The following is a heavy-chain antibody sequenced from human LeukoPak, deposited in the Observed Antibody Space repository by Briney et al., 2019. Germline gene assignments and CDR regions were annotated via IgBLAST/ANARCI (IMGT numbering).Heavy chain of an antibody. J-gene: IGHJ3*02. D-gene: IGHD6-19*01. V-gene: IGHV4-4*07. CDR1: GGSISSYY. CDR3: ARDRPGIAVAGDAFDI. CDR2: IYTSGST. Sequence: PSETLSLTCTVSGGSISSYYWSWIRQPAGKGLEWIGRIYTSGSTNYNPSLKSRVTISVDTSKNQFSLKLRSVTAADTAVYYCARDRPGIAVAGDAFDIWGQGTMVTVSS.